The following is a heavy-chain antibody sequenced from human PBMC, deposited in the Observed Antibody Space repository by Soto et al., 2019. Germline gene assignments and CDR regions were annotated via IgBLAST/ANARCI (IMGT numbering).Heavy chain of an antibody. Sequence: PGGSLRLSCAASGFTFGSYAMSWVRQAPGKGLEWVSTIDKTGVSTYYADSVKGRFTISRDNAKKTLYLQMNSLRAEDTAVYYCASAYSSGWFHGVYYNGKDVWGQGTTVTVSS. V-gene: IGHV3-23*01. CDR1: GFTFGSYA. CDR3: ASAYSSGWFHGVYYNGKDV. CDR2: IDKTGVST. D-gene: IGHD6-19*01. J-gene: IGHJ6*02.